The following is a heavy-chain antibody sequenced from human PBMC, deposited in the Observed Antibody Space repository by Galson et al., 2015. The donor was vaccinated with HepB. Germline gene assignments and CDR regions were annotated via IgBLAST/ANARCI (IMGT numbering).Heavy chain of an antibody. D-gene: IGHD2-15*01. CDR2: ISSSSSTI. Sequence: SLRLSCAASGFTFSSYSMNWVRQAPGKGLEWVSYISSSSSTIYYADSVKGRFTISRDNAKNSLYLRMNSLRDEDTAVYYCARDAVVAALYYYYGMDVWGQGTTVTVSS. CDR1: GFTFSSYS. CDR3: ARDAVVAALYYYYGMDV. V-gene: IGHV3-48*02. J-gene: IGHJ6*02.